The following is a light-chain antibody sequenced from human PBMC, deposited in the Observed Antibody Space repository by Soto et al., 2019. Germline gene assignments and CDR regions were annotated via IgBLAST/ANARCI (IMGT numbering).Light chain of an antibody. V-gene: IGKV3-11*01. CDR3: QQRTNWPRSFT. CDR2: DTS. Sequence: EIVLTQSPATLSLSPGERAALSCRASQSVSSYLAWYQQKPGQAPRLLIYDTSKRATGIPARFSGSGSGTDFTLTISSLEPEDFAVYYCQQRTNWPRSFTFGPGTKVDIK. J-gene: IGKJ3*01. CDR1: QSVSSY.